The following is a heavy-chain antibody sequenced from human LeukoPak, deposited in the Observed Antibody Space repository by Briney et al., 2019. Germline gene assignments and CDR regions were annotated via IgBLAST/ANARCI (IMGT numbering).Heavy chain of an antibody. V-gene: IGHV3-15*01. J-gene: IGHJ4*02. D-gene: IGHD3-10*01. Sequence: GGSLRLSCAASGFTISNYAMSWVRQAPGKGLEWVGRIKSKSDGGTTDYAAPVKGRFTISRDDSKNTLYLHMNSLKTEDTAVYYCTTEFGATMVWGQGTLVTVSS. CDR1: GFTISNYA. CDR3: TTEFGATMV. CDR2: IKSKSDGGTT.